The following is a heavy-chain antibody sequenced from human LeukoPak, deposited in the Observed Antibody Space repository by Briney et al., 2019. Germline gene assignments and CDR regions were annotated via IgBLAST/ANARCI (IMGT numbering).Heavy chain of an antibody. J-gene: IGHJ4*02. D-gene: IGHD3-10*01. Sequence: PSETLSLTCAVYGGSFSGYYWSWIRQPPGKGLEWIGEINHSGSTNYNPSLKSRVTISVDTSKNQFSLKLSSVTAADTAVYYCARQRGSDLDYWGQGTLVTVSS. CDR2: INHSGST. CDR3: ARQRGSDLDY. V-gene: IGHV4-34*01. CDR1: GGSFSGYY.